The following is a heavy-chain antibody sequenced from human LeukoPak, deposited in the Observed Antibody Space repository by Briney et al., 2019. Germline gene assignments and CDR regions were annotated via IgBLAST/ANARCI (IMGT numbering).Heavy chain of an antibody. D-gene: IGHD3-22*01. CDR2: IRNKDQGPTT. CDR1: GFAFSEHE. V-gene: IGHV3-72*01. CDR3: VQPSQGYFEN. J-gene: IGHJ1*01. Sequence: GGSLRLSCAASGFAFSEHEMDWVRQTPRKGLEWLARIRNKDQGPTTGYAASVRGRFAISIDDSSNSLHLQMNRLKTEDTAVYYCVQPSQGYFENWGQGTLVTVSS.